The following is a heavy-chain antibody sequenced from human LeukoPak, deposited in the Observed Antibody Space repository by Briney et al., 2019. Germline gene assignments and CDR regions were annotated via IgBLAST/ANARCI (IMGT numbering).Heavy chain of an antibody. CDR2: ITTNTGNP. Sequence: ASVKVSCKASGYTFTNYGINWVRQAPGQGPEWMGWITTNTGNPTYAQGFTGRFVFSLDTSVSTAYLQIYSLKAEDTAVYYCARGEGYCSAGSCAFDPWGQGTLVTVSS. CDR3: ARGEGYCSAGSCAFDP. CDR1: GYTFTNYG. J-gene: IGHJ5*02. D-gene: IGHD2-15*01. V-gene: IGHV7-4-1*01.